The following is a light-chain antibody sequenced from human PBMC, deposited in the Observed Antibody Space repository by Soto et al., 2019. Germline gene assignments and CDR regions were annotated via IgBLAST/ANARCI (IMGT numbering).Light chain of an antibody. V-gene: IGKV1-9*01. J-gene: IGKJ3*01. CDR3: QQLNSYPPFT. Sequence: DIQLTQSPSFLSASVGDRVTITCRASQDISSYLSWYQQKAGKAPKLLIYAASTLQSGVPSRFSGSGSGTEVTLTISSLQPEDFATYYGQQLNSYPPFTFGPGTKVYSK. CDR1: QDISSY. CDR2: AAS.